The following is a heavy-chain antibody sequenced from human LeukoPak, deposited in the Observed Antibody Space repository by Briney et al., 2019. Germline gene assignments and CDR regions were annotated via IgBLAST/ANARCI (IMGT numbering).Heavy chain of an antibody. V-gene: IGHV6-1*01. CDR1: GDSFSINSAA. D-gene: IGHD3-3*01. CDR2: TYYRSKWYN. CDR3: AREPYYDFWSGYLNY. J-gene: IGHJ4*02. Sequence: SPTLSLTFAISGDSFSINSAAWNWIRQSPSRGLEWLARTYYRSKWYNDYAVSVKSRITINPDTSKNQFSLQLNSVTPEDTAVYYCAREPYYDFWSGYLNYWGQGTLVTVSS.